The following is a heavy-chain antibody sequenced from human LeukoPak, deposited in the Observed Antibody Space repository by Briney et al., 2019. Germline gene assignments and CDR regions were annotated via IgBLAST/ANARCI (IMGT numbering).Heavy chain of an antibody. Sequence: SETLSLTCTVSGGSISSSSYYWGWIRQPPGKGLEWIGSIYYSGSTYYNPSLKSRVTISVDTSKNQFSLKLSSVTAADTAVYYCARVGEVTADMVYWGQGTLVTVSS. D-gene: IGHD2-21*02. V-gene: IGHV4-39*07. CDR2: IYYSGST. J-gene: IGHJ4*02. CDR1: GGSISSSSYY. CDR3: ARVGEVTADMVY.